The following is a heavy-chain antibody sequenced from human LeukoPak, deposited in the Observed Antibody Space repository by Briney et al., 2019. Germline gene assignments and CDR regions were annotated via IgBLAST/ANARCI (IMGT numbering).Heavy chain of an antibody. CDR3: ARSLSLTTLDYFDY. J-gene: IGHJ4*02. D-gene: IGHD4-17*01. Sequence: GGSLRLSCTASGFTFSDYYVSWIRQSPGKGLEWVSYISSSGTYIYYADSVKGRFTISRDNAKNSLDLQMNSLRAEDTAVYYCARSLSLTTLDYFDYWGQGTLVTVSS. CDR2: ISSSGTYI. V-gene: IGHV3-11*04. CDR1: GFTFSDYY.